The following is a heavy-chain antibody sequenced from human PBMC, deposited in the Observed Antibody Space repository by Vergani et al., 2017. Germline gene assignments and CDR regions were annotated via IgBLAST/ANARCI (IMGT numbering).Heavy chain of an antibody. V-gene: IGHV3-7*03. J-gene: IGHJ4*02. CDR2: IKQDGSEK. CDR1: GFTFSSYW. Sequence: EVQLVESGGGLVQPGGSLRLSCAASGFTFSSYWMSWVRQAPGKGLEWVANIKQDGSEKYYVDSVKGRFTISRDNSKNTLYLQMNSLRAEDTAVYYCAKGADAHPDTAISGWGQGTLVTVSS. D-gene: IGHD5-18*01. CDR3: AKGADAHPDTAISG.